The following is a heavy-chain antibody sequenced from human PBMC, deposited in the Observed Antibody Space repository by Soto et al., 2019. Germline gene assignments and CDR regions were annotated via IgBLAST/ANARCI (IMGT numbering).Heavy chain of an antibody. CDR2: IYPGDSDT. D-gene: IGHD2-2*01. J-gene: IGHJ4*02. CDR1: GYSFTSYW. CDR3: ARLGGYCSSTKCYGGGDY. V-gene: IGHV5-51*01. Sequence: GESLKISCKGSGYSFTSYWIGWVLQMPWKGLEWMGIIYPGDSDTRYSPSFQGQVTISADKSISTAYLQWSSLKASDTAMYYCARLGGYCSSTKCYGGGDYWGQGTQVTVSS.